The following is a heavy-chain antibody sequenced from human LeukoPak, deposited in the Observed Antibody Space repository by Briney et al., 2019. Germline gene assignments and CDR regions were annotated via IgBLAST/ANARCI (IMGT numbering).Heavy chain of an antibody. D-gene: IGHD5-18*01. CDR2: IIPIFGTA. V-gene: IGHV1-69*05. CDR1: GGTFSSYA. J-gene: IGHJ6*03. CDR3: ASGAGGYSYGSYYYYYMDV. Sequence: ASVKVSCKASGGTFSSYAISWLRQAPGQGLEWMGGIIPIFGTANYAQKFQGRVTITTDESTSTAYTELSSLRSEDTAVYYCASGAGGYSYGSYYYYYMDVWGKGTTVTVSS.